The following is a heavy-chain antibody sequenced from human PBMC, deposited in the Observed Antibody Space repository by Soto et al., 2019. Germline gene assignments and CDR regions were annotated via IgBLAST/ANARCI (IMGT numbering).Heavy chain of an antibody. CDR3: ARGIDWGSYYYYYGMDV. V-gene: IGHV1-3*01. CDR2: INAGNGNT. Sequence: ASVKVSCKASGYTFTSYAMHWVRQAPGQRLEWMGWINAGNGNTKYSQKFQGRVTITRDTSASTAYMELSSLRSEDTAVYYCARGIDWGSYYYYYGMDVWGQGTTVTVSS. CDR1: GYTFTSYA. D-gene: IGHD3-9*01. J-gene: IGHJ6*02.